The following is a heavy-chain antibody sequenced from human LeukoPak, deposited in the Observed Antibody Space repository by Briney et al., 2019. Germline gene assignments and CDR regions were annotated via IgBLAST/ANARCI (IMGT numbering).Heavy chain of an antibody. CDR2: MNPNSGNT. CDR1: GYTFTSYD. D-gene: IGHD3-22*01. CDR3: GRDYDSSGYYRDAFDI. J-gene: IGHJ3*02. Sequence: GASVKVSCKASGYTFTSYDINWVRQATGQGLEWMGWMNPNSGNTGYAQKFQGRVTMTRNTSISTAYMELSSLRSEDTAVYYCGRDYDSSGYYRDAFDIWGQVTMVTVSS. V-gene: IGHV1-8*01.